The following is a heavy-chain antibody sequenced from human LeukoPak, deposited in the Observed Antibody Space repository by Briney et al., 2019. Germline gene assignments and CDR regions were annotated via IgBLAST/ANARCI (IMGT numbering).Heavy chain of an antibody. CDR1: GFTFSNYA. CDR2: ISGSGGST. V-gene: IGHV3-23*01. CDR3: AKGRPYGGVRRPNWFDP. D-gene: IGHD4-23*01. J-gene: IGHJ5*02. Sequence: PGGSLRLSCAASGFTFSNYAINWVRQAPGKGLEWVSGISGSGGSTYYADSVKGRFTVSRDNSKNTLYLQMNSLRAEDTAVYYCAKGRPYGGVRRPNWFDPWGQGTLVTVSS.